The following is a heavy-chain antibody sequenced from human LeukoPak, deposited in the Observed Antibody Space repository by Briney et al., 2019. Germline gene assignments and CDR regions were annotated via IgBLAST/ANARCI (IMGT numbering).Heavy chain of an antibody. Sequence: PGGSLRLSCAASGFTFSSYSMNWVRQAPGKGLEWVSALSNSGGSGGTTYFADSVKGRFSISRDNSKSTLYLQLSSLTAEDTAVYYCAKAMSTDHYDSKGFYRVDFDSWGQGTLVTVSS. V-gene: IGHV3-23*01. CDR1: GFTFSSYS. CDR2: LSNSGGSGGTT. CDR3: AKAMSTDHYDSKGFYRVDFDS. J-gene: IGHJ4*02. D-gene: IGHD3-22*01.